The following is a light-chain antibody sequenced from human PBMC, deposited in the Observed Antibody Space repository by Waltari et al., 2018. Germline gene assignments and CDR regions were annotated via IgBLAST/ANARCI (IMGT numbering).Light chain of an antibody. V-gene: IGKV3-20*01. CDR1: QSVSSSY. Sequence: EIVLTPSPGTLSLSPGAIATLSCRASQSVSSSYLAWYQQKPGQAPRLLSYGASSRATGIPDRFSGSGSGTDFTLTISRLEPEDFAVYYCQQYGSSPRTFGQGTKLEIK. CDR2: GAS. CDR3: QQYGSSPRT. J-gene: IGKJ2*01.